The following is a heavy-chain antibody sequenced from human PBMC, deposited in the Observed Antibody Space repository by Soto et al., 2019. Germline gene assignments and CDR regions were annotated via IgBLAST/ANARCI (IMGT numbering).Heavy chain of an antibody. D-gene: IGHD5-18*01. CDR3: ARRYGYSFDY. CDR1: GGSISCYY. Sequence: QVQLQESGPGLVKPSETLSLTCTVSGGSISCYYWSWIRQPPGKGLEWIGYIYYSGTTNYNPSLKSRVTISVDTSKNQLSLKLSSVTAADTAVYYCARRYGYSFDYWGQGTLVTVSS. CDR2: IYYSGTT. V-gene: IGHV4-59*08. J-gene: IGHJ4*02.